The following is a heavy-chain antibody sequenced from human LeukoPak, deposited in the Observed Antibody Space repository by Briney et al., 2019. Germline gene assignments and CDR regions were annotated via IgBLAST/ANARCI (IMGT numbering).Heavy chain of an antibody. V-gene: IGHV3-7*01. CDR3: AEGGRAGESITMIRGVRSDYYYMDV. Sequence: GGSLRLSCAASGFTFSIYWTSWVRQAPGRGLEWVANIKKDGSETYYVDSVKGRFTISRDNAKTALYLQMNSVRAEDTGVYYCAEGGRAGESITMIRGVRSDYYYMDVWGKGTTVTISS. J-gene: IGHJ6*03. D-gene: IGHD3-10*01. CDR1: GFTFSIYW. CDR2: IKKDGSET.